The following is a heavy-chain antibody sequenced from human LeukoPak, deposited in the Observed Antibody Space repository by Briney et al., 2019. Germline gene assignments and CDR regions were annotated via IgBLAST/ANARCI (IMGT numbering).Heavy chain of an antibody. Sequence: PGGSLRLSCAASGFTFISYAMSWVRQAPGKGLEWVSCISVSGASTCYADSVKGRFTISRDNSKNTLFLQMNSLRAEDTAVYYCSLYGSGSYYRGDFDYWGQGTLVTVSS. CDR1: GFTFISYA. CDR3: SLYGSGSYYRGDFDY. V-gene: IGHV3-23*01. J-gene: IGHJ4*02. CDR2: ISVSGAST. D-gene: IGHD3-10*01.